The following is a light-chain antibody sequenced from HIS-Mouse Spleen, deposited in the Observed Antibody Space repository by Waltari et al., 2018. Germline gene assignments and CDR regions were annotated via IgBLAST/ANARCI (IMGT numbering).Light chain of an antibody. J-gene: IGLJ1*01. CDR3: QVWDSSSDRV. V-gene: IGLV3-21*02. CDR2: DDS. Sequence: SYVLTQPPSVSVAPGQTARITCGGNNIGRKRVHWYQQKPGQAPVLVVYDDSARPSGIPERFSGSNSGNTATLTISRVEAGDEADYYCQVWDSSSDRVFGTGTKVTVL. CDR1: NIGRKR.